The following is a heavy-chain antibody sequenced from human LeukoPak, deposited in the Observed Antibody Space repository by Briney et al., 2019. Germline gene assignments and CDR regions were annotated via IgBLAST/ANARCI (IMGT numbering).Heavy chain of an antibody. CDR1: GFTFSSYW. CDR3: ARVSGYYADDAFDI. Sequence: GGSLRLSCAASGFTFSSYWMHWVRQAPGKGLVWVSRINSDGSSTSYADSVKGRFTISRDNAKNTLYLQMNSLRAEDTAVYYCARVSGYYADDAFDIWGQGTMVTVSS. D-gene: IGHD3-22*01. V-gene: IGHV3-74*01. CDR2: INSDGSST. J-gene: IGHJ3*02.